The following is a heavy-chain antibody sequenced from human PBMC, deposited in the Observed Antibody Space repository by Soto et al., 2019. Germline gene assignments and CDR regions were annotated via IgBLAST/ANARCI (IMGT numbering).Heavy chain of an antibody. CDR1: GFTVSSNY. CDR3: ARSTYTYGGRGAFDI. V-gene: IGHV3-53*01. Sequence: EVQLVESGGGLIQPGGSLRLSCAASGFTVSSNYMNWVRQAPGKGLEWLSVIYIDGSTYYADSVKGRFTISRDTSKNTLYLQMNSLSAEDTAIYYCARSTYTYGGRGAFDIWGQGTMVTVSP. CDR2: IYIDGST. D-gene: IGHD5-18*01. J-gene: IGHJ3*02.